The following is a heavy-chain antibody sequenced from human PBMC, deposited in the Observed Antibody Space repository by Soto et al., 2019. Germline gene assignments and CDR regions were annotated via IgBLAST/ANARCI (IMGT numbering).Heavy chain of an antibody. V-gene: IGHV5-10-1*01. D-gene: IGHD3-9*01. Sequence: XESLNISWKGSGYSFTSYWISWVRQMPGKGLEWMGRIDPSDSYTNYSPSFQGHVTISADKSISTAYLQWSSLKASDTAMYYCARSNFAYNILTGYYDYWGQGALVTVSS. J-gene: IGHJ4*02. CDR3: ARSNFAYNILTGYYDY. CDR1: GYSFTSYW. CDR2: IDPSDSYT.